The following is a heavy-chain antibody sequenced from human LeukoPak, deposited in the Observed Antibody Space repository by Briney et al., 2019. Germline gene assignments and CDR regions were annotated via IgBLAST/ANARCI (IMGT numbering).Heavy chain of an antibody. CDR1: GGSISGSDYY. CDR3: ARTEQWGYQYYFDY. J-gene: IGHJ4*02. CDR2: IYTSGST. V-gene: IGHV4-39*07. Sequence: TTSETLSLTCSVSGGSISGSDYYWGWIRQPPGKGLEWIGSIYTSGSTNYNPSLKSRVTMSVDTSKNQFSLKLSSVTAADTAVYYCARTEQWGYQYYFDYWGQGTLVTVSS. D-gene: IGHD6-19*01.